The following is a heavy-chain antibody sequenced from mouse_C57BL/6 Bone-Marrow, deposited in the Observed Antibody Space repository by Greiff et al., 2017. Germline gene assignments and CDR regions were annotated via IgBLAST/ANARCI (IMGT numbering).Heavy chain of an antibody. CDR3: TTGGYYGSSLHWYFDV. D-gene: IGHD1-1*01. CDR2: IDPENGDT. J-gene: IGHJ1*03. V-gene: IGHV14-4*01. CDR1: GFNIKDDY. Sequence: EVKLVESGAELVRPGASVKLSCTASGFNIKDDYMHWVKQRPEQGLEWIGWIDPENGDTEYASKFQGKATITADTSSNTAYLQLSSLTSEDTAVYYCTTGGYYGSSLHWYFDVWGTGTTVTVSS.